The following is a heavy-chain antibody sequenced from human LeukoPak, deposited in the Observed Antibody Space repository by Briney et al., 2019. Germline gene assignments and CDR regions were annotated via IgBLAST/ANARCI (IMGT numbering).Heavy chain of an antibody. Sequence: GASVRVSFKASGYTFSVNGINWVRQAPGQGLEWLGWIRGHNGNTDYAQNVQGRVTMTTDTSTDTFYMELRSLSSDDTALYYCAGSAQFHDAFDVWGQGTMVTVSS. CDR3: AGSAQFHDAFDV. V-gene: IGHV1-18*01. CDR2: IRGHNGNT. CDR1: GYTFSVNG. J-gene: IGHJ3*01.